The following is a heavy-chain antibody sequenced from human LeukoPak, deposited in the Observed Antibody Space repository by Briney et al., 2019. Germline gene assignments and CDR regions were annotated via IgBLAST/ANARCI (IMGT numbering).Heavy chain of an antibody. CDR3: ASSPPTGTTWFFDL. D-gene: IGHD1-7*01. CDR1: GFTFSSYT. V-gene: IGHV3-64*01. CDR2: ISDNGGST. Sequence: RAGGSLRLSCAASGFTFSSYTIHWVRQAPGQGLEYVSGISDNGGSTYYANSVKGRFTISRDNSKNTLYLQMGSLRIEDMAVYYCASSPPTGTTWFFDLWGRGTLVTVPS. J-gene: IGHJ2*01.